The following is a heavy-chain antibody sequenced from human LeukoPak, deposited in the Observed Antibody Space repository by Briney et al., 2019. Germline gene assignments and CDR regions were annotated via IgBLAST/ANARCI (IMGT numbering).Heavy chain of an antibody. V-gene: IGHV1-69*06. D-gene: IGHD3-10*01. CDR3: ARVGSGTIDY. Sequence: SVKVSCKASGGTFSSYAISWVRQAPGQGLEWMGGIIPIFGTANYAQKFQGRVTITADKSTSTAYTELSSLRSEDTAVYYCARVGSGTIDYWGQGTLVTVSS. J-gene: IGHJ4*02. CDR2: IIPIFGTA. CDR1: GGTFSSYA.